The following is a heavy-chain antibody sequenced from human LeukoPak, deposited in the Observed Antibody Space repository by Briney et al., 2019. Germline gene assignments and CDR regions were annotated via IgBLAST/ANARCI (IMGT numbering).Heavy chain of an antibody. J-gene: IGHJ5*02. CDR2: ISSSSSYI. Sequence: GGSLRLSCAASGLTFSSYSMNLVRQAPGKGLEWVSSISSSSSYIYYADSVKGRFTISRDNAKNSLYLQMNSLRAEDTAVYYCASVRYCSSTSCLEGALDPRGQGTLVTVSS. V-gene: IGHV3-21*01. CDR3: ASVRYCSSTSCLEGALDP. CDR1: GLTFSSYS. D-gene: IGHD2-2*01.